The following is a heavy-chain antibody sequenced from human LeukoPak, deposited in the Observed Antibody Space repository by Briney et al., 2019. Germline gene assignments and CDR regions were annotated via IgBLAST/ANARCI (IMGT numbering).Heavy chain of an antibody. J-gene: IGHJ4*02. CDR2: IYYSGST. V-gene: IGHV4-59*08. Sequence: SETLSLTCTDSGGSISSYYWRWIRQPPGKGLEWIGYIYYSGSTNYNPSLKSRVTISVDTSKNQFSLKLSSVTAADTAVYYCASGGSYGPYYFDYWGQGTLVTVSS. D-gene: IGHD3-16*01. CDR1: GGSISSYY. CDR3: ASGGSYGPYYFDY.